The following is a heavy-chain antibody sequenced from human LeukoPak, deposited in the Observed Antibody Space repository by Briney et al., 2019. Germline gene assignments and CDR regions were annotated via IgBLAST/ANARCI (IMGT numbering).Heavy chain of an antibody. D-gene: IGHD3-16*01. J-gene: IGHJ5*02. CDR2: INPNSGGT. CDR1: GYTFTGYY. V-gene: IGHV1-2*02. CDR3: ARDVYEALWFDP. Sequence: ASVKVSCKASGYTFTGYYMHLVRQAPGQGLEWMGWINPNSGGTNYAQKFQGRVTMTRDTSISTAYMELSRLRSDDTAVYYCARDVYEALWFDPWGQGTLVTVSS.